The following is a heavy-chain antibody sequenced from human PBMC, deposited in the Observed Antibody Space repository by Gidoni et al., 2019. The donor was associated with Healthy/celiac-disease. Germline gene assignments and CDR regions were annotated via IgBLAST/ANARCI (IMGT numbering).Heavy chain of an antibody. D-gene: IGHD3-9*01. J-gene: IGHJ4*02. Sequence: QVQLVQSGAEVKKPGASGKVSCKASGYTFTSEDINWVRQATGQGLEWMGWMNPNSGNTGYAQTFQGRVTMTRNTSISTAYMELSSLRSEDTAVYYCARGPHYDILTGYYPIDYWGQGTLVTVSS. CDR2: MNPNSGNT. CDR1: GYTFTSED. V-gene: IGHV1-8*01. CDR3: ARGPHYDILTGYYPIDY.